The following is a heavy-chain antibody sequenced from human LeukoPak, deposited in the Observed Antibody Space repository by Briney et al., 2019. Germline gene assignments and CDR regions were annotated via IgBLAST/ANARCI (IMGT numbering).Heavy chain of an antibody. J-gene: IGHJ3*02. CDR2: IYYIGST. CDR3: ARHGIIRRGNDAFDI. V-gene: IGHV4-59*08. D-gene: IGHD3-16*01. CDR1: GGSISSYY. Sequence: SETLSLTCTVSGGSISSYYWSWIRQPPGKGLEWIGYIYYIGSTNYNPPLKSRVTMSVDTSKNQFSLNLSSVTAADTAVYYCARHGIIRRGNDAFDIWGRGTMVTVSS.